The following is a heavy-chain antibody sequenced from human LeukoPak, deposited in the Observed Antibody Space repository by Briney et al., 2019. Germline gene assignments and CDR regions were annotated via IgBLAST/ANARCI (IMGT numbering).Heavy chain of an antibody. Sequence: PSETLSLTCTVSGGSVSSGSYYWRWIRQPPGKGLEWIGYIYYSGSTNYNPSLKSRVTISVDTSKNQFSLKLSSVTAADTAVYYCAKGTVAVFDYWGQGTLVTVSS. J-gene: IGHJ4*02. V-gene: IGHV4-61*01. D-gene: IGHD4-23*01. CDR1: GGSVSSGSYY. CDR3: AKGTVAVFDY. CDR2: IYYSGST.